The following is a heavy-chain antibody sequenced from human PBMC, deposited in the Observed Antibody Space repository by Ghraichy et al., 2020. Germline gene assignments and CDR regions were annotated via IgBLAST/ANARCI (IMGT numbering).Heavy chain of an antibody. CDR2: ISTGGSTI. V-gene: IGHV3-48*03. CDR3: ARGPLSSGWYNLLDT. Sequence: GGSLRLSCAASGFTFNAYEMNWVRQAPGKGLEWVSHISTGGSTIHYADSVRGRFTISRDNAKKSLYLQMNSLGVEDTALYYCARGPLSSGWYNLLDTWGQGTLVTVSS. D-gene: IGHD6-19*01. J-gene: IGHJ5*02. CDR1: GFTFNAYE.